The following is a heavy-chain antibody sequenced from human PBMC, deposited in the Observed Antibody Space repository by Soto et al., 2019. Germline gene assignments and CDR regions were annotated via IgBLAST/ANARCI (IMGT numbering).Heavy chain of an antibody. CDR3: ARGADTAIGWFDP. CDR2: IIPILGIA. D-gene: IGHD5-18*01. J-gene: IGHJ5*02. CDR1: GGTFSSYT. V-gene: IGHV1-69*02. Sequence: QVQLVQSGAEVKKPGSSVKVSCKASGGTFSSYTISWVRQAPGQGLEWMGRIIPILGIANYAQKFQGRVTXPXDXXTSTAYMELSSLRSEDTAVYYCARGADTAIGWFDPWGQGTLVTVSS.